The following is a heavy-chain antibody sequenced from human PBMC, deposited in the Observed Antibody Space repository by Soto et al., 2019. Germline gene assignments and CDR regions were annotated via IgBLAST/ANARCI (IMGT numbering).Heavy chain of an antibody. CDR3: ARPGYCISTSCYNYYSGMDV. V-gene: IGHV1-69*12. Sequence: QVQLVQSGAEVKKPGSSVKVSCKASGGTFSSYAISWVRQAPGQGLEWMGGIIPIFGTANYAQTFQGRVMITGDESTNNAYRELSSLRSEQTAVYYCARPGYCISTSCYNYYSGMDVWGQGTTVTVS. D-gene: IGHD2-2*01. CDR2: IIPIFGTA. J-gene: IGHJ6*02. CDR1: GGTFSSYA.